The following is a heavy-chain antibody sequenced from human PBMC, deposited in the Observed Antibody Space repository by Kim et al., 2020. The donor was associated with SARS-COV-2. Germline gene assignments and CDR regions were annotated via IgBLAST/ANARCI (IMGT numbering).Heavy chain of an antibody. CDR2: TSVSGAST. Sequence: GGSLRLSCAASGLTFNNYAMSWVRQAPGKGLEWVSTTSVSGASTDYADSVKGRFTISRDKSTNTLYLQMSSLRAEDTAVYYCAKSGNYIAAACFDYWGQGNVVTVSS. D-gene: IGHD6-13*01. CDR1: GLTFNNYA. CDR3: AKSGNYIAAACFDY. J-gene: IGHJ4*02. V-gene: IGHV3-23*01.